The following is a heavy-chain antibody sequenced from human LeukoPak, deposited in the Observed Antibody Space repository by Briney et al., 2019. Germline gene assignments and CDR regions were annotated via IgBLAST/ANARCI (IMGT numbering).Heavy chain of an antibody. CDR2: IYGDGSFT. Sequence: GGSLGLSCAASGFTFSNFWMHWVRQAPGKGLVWVALIYGDGSFTRYADSVKGRFTISRDNSKNTLYLQMNSLRAEDTAVYYCAREDGNPFDYWGQGTLVTVSS. V-gene: IGHV3-74*01. CDR1: GFTFSNFW. D-gene: IGHD5-24*01. J-gene: IGHJ4*02. CDR3: AREDGNPFDY.